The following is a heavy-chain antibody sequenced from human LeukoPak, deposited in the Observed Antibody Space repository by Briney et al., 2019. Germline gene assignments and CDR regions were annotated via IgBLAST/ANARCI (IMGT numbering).Heavy chain of an antibody. Sequence: PGGSLRLSCAASGFTFSTYYMNWGRQAPGKGLEWVSSISSSSSYIYYADSVKGRFTISRDNARNSLFLQMNSLRAEDTAVYYCARDCERVSNDYYFDFWGQGTLVTVSS. J-gene: IGHJ4*02. CDR3: ARDCERVSNDYYFDF. V-gene: IGHV3-21*01. D-gene: IGHD3-3*02. CDR1: GFTFSTYY. CDR2: ISSSSSYI.